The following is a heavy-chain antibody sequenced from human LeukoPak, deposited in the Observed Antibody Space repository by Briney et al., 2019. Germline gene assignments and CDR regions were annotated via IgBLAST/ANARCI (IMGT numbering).Heavy chain of an antibody. D-gene: IGHD6-13*01. CDR1: GGSISSYY. V-gene: IGHV4-4*07. J-gene: IGHJ4*02. CDR3: ARGIAAAGKAPYYFDY. Sequence: PSETLSLTCTVSGGSISSYYWSWIRQPAGKGLEWIGRIYTSGSTNYNPSLKSRVTMSVDTSKNQFSLKLSSVTAADTAVYYCARGIAAAGKAPYYFDYWGQGTLVTVSS. CDR2: IYTSGST.